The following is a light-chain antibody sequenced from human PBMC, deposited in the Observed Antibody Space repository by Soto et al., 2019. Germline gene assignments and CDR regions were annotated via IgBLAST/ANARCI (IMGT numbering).Light chain of an antibody. J-gene: IGKJ4*01. CDR3: QQRSNWRGT. CDR2: DAS. CDR1: QSVAYA. V-gene: IGKV3-11*01. Sequence: ENVLTQSPGTLSLFPGERATLSCRASQSVAYALAWYQQKPGQAPRLLIYDASNRATGIPARFSGSGSGTDFTLTISGLEPEDFAVYYCQQRSNWRGTFGGGTKVDIK.